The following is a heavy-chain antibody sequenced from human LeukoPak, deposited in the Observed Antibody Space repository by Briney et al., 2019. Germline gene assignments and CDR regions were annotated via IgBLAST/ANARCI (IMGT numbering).Heavy chain of an antibody. CDR3: ARGLGGAVFSSFYYGMDV. D-gene: IGHD3-16*01. J-gene: IGHJ6*04. CDR2: IIPIFGTA. V-gene: IGHV1-69*01. Sequence: SVKVSCKASGGTFSSYAISWVRQAPGQGLEWMGGIIPIFGTANYAQKFQGRVTITADESTSTAYMELSSLRSEDTAVYYCARGLGGAVFSSFYYGMDVWGKGTTVTVSS. CDR1: GGTFSSYA.